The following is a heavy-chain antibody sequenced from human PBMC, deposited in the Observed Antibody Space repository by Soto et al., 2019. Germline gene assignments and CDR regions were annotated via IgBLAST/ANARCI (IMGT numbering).Heavy chain of an antibody. CDR3: ARDRGPPRYLYYGMDV. J-gene: IGHJ6*02. CDR2: IKQDGSGE. D-gene: IGHD3-10*01. V-gene: IGHV3-7*01. CDR1: GFTFSTYW. Sequence: EVQLVESGGGLVQPGGSLRLSCAASGFTFSTYWMSWVRQAPGKGLGRVGNIKQDGSGENYVDSVKGRFTISRDNANHSVYLQMNSLRAEDTAVYYCARDRGPPRYLYYGMDVWGQGTTVTVSS.